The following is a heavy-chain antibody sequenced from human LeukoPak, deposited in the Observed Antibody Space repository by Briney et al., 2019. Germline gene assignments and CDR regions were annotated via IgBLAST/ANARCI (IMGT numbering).Heavy chain of an antibody. CDR3: ARMAGYYYDRSGYEE. CDR1: GFTFSTYC. D-gene: IGHD3-22*01. CDR2: LTGGGGTK. V-gene: IGHV3-48*04. Sequence: GGSLRLSCAASGFTFSTYCMNWVRQAPGKGLEWVSALTGGGGTKYYADSVKGRFTISRDNSKNPLFLQMNSLRAEDTAVYYCARMAGYYYDRSGYEEWREGPLVTVST. J-gene: IGHJ4*02.